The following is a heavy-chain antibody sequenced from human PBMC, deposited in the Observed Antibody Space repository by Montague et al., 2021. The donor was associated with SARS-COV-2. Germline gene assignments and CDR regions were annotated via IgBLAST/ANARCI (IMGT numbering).Heavy chain of an antibody. CDR3: ARDLVIGYDILTGYYGFSEGWFDY. D-gene: IGHD3-9*01. Sequence: CAISGDSVSSNIATWNWIRQSPSRGLVWLGRTYYRSKWYNDYAESVKSRITIDPDTSKHQFSLHLNSVTPEDTAVYYCARDLVIGYDILTGYYGFSEGWFDYWGQETLVTVSS. V-gene: IGHV6-1*01. J-gene: IGHJ4*02. CDR1: GDSVSSNIAT. CDR2: TYYRSKWYN.